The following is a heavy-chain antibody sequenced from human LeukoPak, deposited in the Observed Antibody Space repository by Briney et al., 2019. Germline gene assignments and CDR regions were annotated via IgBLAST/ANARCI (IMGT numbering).Heavy chain of an antibody. Sequence: GRSLRLSCAASGFTFDDYAMHWVRQAPGKGLEWVAFIRYDGSNKYYADSVKGRFTISRDNSKNTLYLQMNSLRVEDTAVYYCAKCSGQLVNFYYYYMDVWGKGTTVTISS. CDR3: AKCSGQLVNFYYYYMDV. D-gene: IGHD6-13*01. CDR2: IRYDGSNK. J-gene: IGHJ6*03. CDR1: GFTFDDYA. V-gene: IGHV3-30*02.